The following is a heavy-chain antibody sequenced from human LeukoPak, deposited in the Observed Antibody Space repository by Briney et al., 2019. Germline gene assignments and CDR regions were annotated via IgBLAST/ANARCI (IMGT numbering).Heavy chain of an antibody. D-gene: IGHD5-24*01. V-gene: IGHV3-30*04. CDR1: GFTFSSYA. CDR3: ARAMANHY. J-gene: IGHJ4*02. CDR2: ISYDGSNK. Sequence: GGSLRLSCAASGFTFSSYAMSWVRQAPGKGLEWVAVISYDGSNKYYADSVKGRFTISRDNSKNTLYLQMNSLRAEDTAVYYCARAMANHYWGQGTLVTVSS.